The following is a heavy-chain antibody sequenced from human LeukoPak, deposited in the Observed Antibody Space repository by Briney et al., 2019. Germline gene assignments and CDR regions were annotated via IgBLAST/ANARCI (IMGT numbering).Heavy chain of an antibody. CDR2: ISSSGSTI. J-gene: IGHJ4*02. V-gene: IGHV3-48*03. Sequence: PGGSLRLSCAASGFTFSSYEMNWVRQAPGKGLEWVSYISSSGSTIYYADSVKGRFTISRDNAKNSLYLQMNSLRAEDTAVCYCARESDSSGFDYWGQGTLVTVSS. CDR1: GFTFSSYE. D-gene: IGHD3-22*01. CDR3: ARESDSSGFDY.